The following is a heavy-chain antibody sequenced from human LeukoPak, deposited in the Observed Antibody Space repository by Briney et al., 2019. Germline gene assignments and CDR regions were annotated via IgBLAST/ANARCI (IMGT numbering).Heavy chain of an antibody. CDR3: ARQIAAAGYYYYCMDV. Sequence: SGESLKISCKGSGYSFTSYWISWVRQMPGKGLEWMGRIDPSDSYTNYSPSFQGHVTISADKSISTAYLQWSSLKASDTAMYYCARQIAAAGYYYYCMDVWGKGTTVTVSS. J-gene: IGHJ6*04. V-gene: IGHV5-10-1*01. D-gene: IGHD6-13*01. CDR1: GYSFTSYW. CDR2: IDPSDSYT.